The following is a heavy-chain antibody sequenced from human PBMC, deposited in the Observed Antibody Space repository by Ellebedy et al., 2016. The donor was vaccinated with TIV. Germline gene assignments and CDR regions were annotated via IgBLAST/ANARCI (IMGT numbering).Heavy chain of an antibody. D-gene: IGHD1-7*01. CDR1: GYTFTNYY. J-gene: IGHJ3*02. Sequence: AASVKVSCKASGYTFTNYYMHWVRQAPGQGLEWMGIINPSGGRTTYAEKFQDRVTMTRDTSTSTFYMDLSSLRSEDTAVYSCATTTPEGAFDIWGQGTMVTVSS. V-gene: IGHV1-46*01. CDR3: ATTTPEGAFDI. CDR2: INPSGGRT.